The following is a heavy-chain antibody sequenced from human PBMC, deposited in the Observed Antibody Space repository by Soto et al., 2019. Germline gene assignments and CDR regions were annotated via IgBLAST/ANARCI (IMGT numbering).Heavy chain of an antibody. D-gene: IGHD2-2*01. CDR1: GVSISSGGYY. V-gene: IGHV4-31*03. CDR3: ARSSGFNYASYYFDY. J-gene: IGHJ4*02. CDR2: IYYSGST. Sequence: SETLSLTCTVSGVSISSGGYYWSWIRQHPGKGLEWIGYIYYSGSTYYNPSLKSRVTISVDTSKNQFSLKLSSVTAADTAVYYCARSSGFNYASYYFDYWGQGTLVTVSS.